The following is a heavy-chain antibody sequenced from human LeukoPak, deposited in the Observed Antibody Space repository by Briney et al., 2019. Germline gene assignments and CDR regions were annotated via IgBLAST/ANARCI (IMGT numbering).Heavy chain of an antibody. J-gene: IGHJ4*02. CDR3: GRLNLPAVSGAFDY. CDR1: GGSIRTFY. Sequence: SETLSLTCTVSGGSIRTFYWSWIRQPAGKGLEWIGRIHSSGTTHYNPSLRSRVTLSIDTSKNQFSLKLSSVTAADTAVYYCGRLNLPAVSGAFDYWGPGNLVTVSS. V-gene: IGHV4-4*07. D-gene: IGHD2-2*01. CDR2: IHSSGTT.